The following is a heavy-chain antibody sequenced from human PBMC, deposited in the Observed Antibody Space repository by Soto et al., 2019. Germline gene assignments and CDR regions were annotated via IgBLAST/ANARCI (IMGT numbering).Heavy chain of an antibody. CDR3: ARAILWFGETSPYYYYYYMDV. V-gene: IGHV1-18*01. J-gene: IGHJ6*03. CDR2: ISAYNGNT. Sequence: ASVKVSCKASGYTFTSYGISWVRQAPGQGLEWVGWISAYNGNTNYAQKLQGRVTMTTDTSTSTAYMELRSLRSDDTAVYYCARAILWFGETSPYYYYYYMDVWGKGTTVTVSS. CDR1: GYTFTSYG. D-gene: IGHD3-10*01.